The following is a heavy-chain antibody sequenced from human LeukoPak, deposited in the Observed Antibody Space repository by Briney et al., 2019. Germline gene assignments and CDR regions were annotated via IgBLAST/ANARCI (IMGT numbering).Heavy chain of an antibody. V-gene: IGHV3-30*04. CDR3: AKDDAWIQFND. Sequence: GGSLRLSCADSGFTFCSYAMHWVRRAPGKGLEWVAVISYDGSNKYYADSVKGRFTVSRDNSKNTVYLQINSLRDEDTAVYYCAKDDAWIQFNDWGQGTLVTVSS. J-gene: IGHJ4*02. CDR2: ISYDGSNK. CDR1: GFTFCSYA. D-gene: IGHD5-24*01.